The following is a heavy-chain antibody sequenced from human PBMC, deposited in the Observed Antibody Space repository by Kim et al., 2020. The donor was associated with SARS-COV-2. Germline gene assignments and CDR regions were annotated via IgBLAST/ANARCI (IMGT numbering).Heavy chain of an antibody. CDR3: AKDRVWGYYGSGNGVWYGMDV. D-gene: IGHD3-10*01. CDR2: ISGSGGST. CDR1: GFTFSSYA. J-gene: IGHJ6*02. Sequence: GGSLRLSCAASGFTFSSYAMSWVRQAPGKGLEWVSAISGSGGSTYYADSVKGQFTISRDNSKNTLYLQMNSLRAEDTAVYYCAKDRVWGYYGSGNGVWYGMDVWGQGTTVTVSS. V-gene: IGHV3-23*01.